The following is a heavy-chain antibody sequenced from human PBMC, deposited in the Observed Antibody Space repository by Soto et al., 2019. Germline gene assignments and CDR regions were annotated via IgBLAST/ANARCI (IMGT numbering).Heavy chain of an antibody. CDR1: GFTLGDYA. V-gene: IGHV3-49*04. Sequence: GGSLRLSCTASGFTLGDYAMSWVRQAPGKGLEWVGFIGSKAYGGTTEYAASVKGRFTISRDDSKSIAYLQMNSLKTEDTAVYYCTRGLVDLRDFDWLFLDYYYGMDVWRQGTTVTVSS. CDR3: TRGLVDLRDFDWLFLDYYYGMDV. CDR2: IGSKAYGGTT. J-gene: IGHJ6*02. D-gene: IGHD3-9*01.